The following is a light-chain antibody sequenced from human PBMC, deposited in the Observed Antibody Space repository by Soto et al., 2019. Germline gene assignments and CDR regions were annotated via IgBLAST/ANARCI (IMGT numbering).Light chain of an antibody. CDR1: QSISSY. J-gene: IGKJ1*01. CDR2: AAS. CDR3: QQYNDYPWT. V-gene: IGKV1-39*01. Sequence: DIQMTQSPSSLSASVGDRVTITCRASQSISSYLNWYQQKPGKAPKLLIYAASSLQSGVPSRFSGSGSGTEFTLTISSLQPDDFATYYCQQYNDYPWTFGPGTKVDIK.